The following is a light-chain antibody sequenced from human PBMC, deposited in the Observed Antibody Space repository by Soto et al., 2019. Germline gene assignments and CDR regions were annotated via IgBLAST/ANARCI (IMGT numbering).Light chain of an antibody. V-gene: IGKV1-17*01. CDR1: RDITYD. J-gene: IGKJ2*01. CDR2: LAS. CDR3: LQHNSYPPV. Sequence: DIQMTQSPSSLSASVGDRVTITCRASRDITYDCAWYQQRAGKAPKRLVYLASRLESGVPSRFGGSGSGTEFTLTSSRLQPEDFATYYGLQHNSYPPVFGQGTKLEIK.